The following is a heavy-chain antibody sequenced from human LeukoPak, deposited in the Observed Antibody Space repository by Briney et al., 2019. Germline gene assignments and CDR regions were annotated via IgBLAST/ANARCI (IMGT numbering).Heavy chain of an antibody. CDR1: DGSINSYY. J-gene: IGHJ6*02. CDR2: IYYNGNT. D-gene: IGHD1-26*01. Sequence: SETLSLTCSVSDGSINSYYWNWIRRPPGKGLEWIGYIYYNGNTNYSSSLKSRVTMSVDTSKNLFSLKVSSVTAADTAVYYCARGRSNYYGMDVWGQGTTVTVSS. CDR3: ARGRSNYYGMDV. V-gene: IGHV4-59*01.